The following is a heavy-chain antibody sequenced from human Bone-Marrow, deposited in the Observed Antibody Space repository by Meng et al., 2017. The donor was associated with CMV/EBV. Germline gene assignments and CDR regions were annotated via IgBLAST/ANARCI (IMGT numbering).Heavy chain of an antibody. CDR2: IKQDGSEK. J-gene: IGHJ4*02. Sequence: GESLKISCAASGFTFSSYWMSWVRQAPGKGLEWVANIKQDGSEKYYVDSVKGRFTISRDNAKNSLYLQMNSLRAEDTAVYYCAREDRRVYFDYWGQGTLVTVS. CDR1: GFTFSSYW. V-gene: IGHV3-7*01. CDR3: AREDRRVYFDY.